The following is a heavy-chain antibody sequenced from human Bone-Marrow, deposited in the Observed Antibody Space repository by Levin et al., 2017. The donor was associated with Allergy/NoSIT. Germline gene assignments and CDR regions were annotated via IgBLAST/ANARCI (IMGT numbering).Heavy chain of an antibody. CDR1: GFNFRNYA. J-gene: IGHJ3*01. CDR3: ARDINRWQGTFDL. CDR2: ISHDGSKQ. V-gene: IGHV3-30*04. Sequence: GESLKISCAASGFNFRNYAMYWVRQAPGTGLEWVAYISHDGSKQGHADSVKGRFSISRDNSENTLYLQMNSLTVDDTAMFYCARDINRWQGTFDLWGQGTMVIVSS. D-gene: IGHD2-15*01.